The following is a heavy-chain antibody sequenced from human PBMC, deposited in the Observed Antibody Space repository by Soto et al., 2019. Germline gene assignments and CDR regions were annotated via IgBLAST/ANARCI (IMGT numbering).Heavy chain of an antibody. V-gene: IGHV1-24*01. CDR1: GYTLTELS. CDR2: FDPEDGET. D-gene: IGHD3-16*01. CDR3: ATVRSGVGDLFDFDY. J-gene: IGHJ4*02. Sequence: GASVKVSCKVSGYTLTELSMHWVRQAPGKGLEWMGGFDPEDGETIYAQKFQGRVTMTEDTSTDTAYMELSSLRSEDTAAYYCATVRSGVGDLFDFDYWGQGTLVTVSS.